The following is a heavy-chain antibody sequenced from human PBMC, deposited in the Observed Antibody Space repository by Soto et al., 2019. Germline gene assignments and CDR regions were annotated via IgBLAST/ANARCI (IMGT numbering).Heavy chain of an antibody. D-gene: IGHD6-19*01. J-gene: IGHJ5*02. CDR2: IYYSGST. CDR1: GGSISSYY. V-gene: IGHV4-59*01. Sequence: QVQLQESGPGLVKPSETLSLTCTVSGGSISSYYWSWIRQPPGKGLEWIGYIYYSGSTNYNPSLTRRVTISVATSKNQFSLQLCSVTAADTAVYYFARDRKYSSGACWFDPWGQGTLVTVSS. CDR3: ARDRKYSSGACWFDP.